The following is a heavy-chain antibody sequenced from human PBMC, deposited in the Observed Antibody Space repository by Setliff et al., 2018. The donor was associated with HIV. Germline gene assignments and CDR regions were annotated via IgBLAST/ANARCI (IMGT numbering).Heavy chain of an antibody. Sequence: PSETLSLTCTVSGGSISSSRYYWGWIRQPPGKGLDWIGYIYYSGSTYYNPSLKSRVTISLDTTTNQFALKLSSVTAADTAVYYCARLEYYYMDVWGKGTTVTVSS. J-gene: IGHJ6*03. V-gene: IGHV4-39*01. D-gene: IGHD3-3*01. CDR1: GGSISSSRYY. CDR2: IYYSGST. CDR3: ARLEYYYMDV.